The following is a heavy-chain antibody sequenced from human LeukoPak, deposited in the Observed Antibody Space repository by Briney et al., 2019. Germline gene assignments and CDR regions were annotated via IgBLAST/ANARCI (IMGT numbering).Heavy chain of an antibody. V-gene: IGHV4-59*08. J-gene: IGHJ4*02. Sequence: SETLSLTCTVSGGSISTYYWSWIRQPPGEALEWIGYIYHSGSTNYNPSLKSRVTISVDTSKNQFSLKLSSVTAADTAVYYCARVAGPYYYDNSGPFDYWGQGSLVTVSS. CDR1: GGSISTYY. D-gene: IGHD3-22*01. CDR3: ARVAGPYYYDNSGPFDY. CDR2: IYHSGST.